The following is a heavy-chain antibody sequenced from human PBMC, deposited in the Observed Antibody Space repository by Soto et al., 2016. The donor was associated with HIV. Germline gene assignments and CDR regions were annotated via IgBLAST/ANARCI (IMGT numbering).Heavy chain of an antibody. CDR3: ARASEWNDDLGFDY. V-gene: IGHV1-18*04. D-gene: IGHD1-1*01. Sequence: QVQLVQSGAEVKKPGASVKVSCKASGYTFTDYYIHWVRQAPGQGLEWMGWNRVHTGDISYAKNFQGRVTMTTDRSTNTAYMELRSLTSDDTAVYYCARASEWNDDLGFDYWGQGTLVTVSS. CDR2: NRVHTGDI. CDR1: GYTFTDYY. J-gene: IGHJ4*02.